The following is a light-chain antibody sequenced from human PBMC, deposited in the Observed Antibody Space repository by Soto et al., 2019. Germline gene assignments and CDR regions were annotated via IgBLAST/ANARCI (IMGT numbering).Light chain of an antibody. V-gene: IGKV4-1*01. Sequence: DIVMTQSPDSLAVSLGERATINCKSSQSLLYSSNSKNYLAWYQQKPGQPPKLLIYWASTRESGVPDRFSGSGSGTDFTLTISSLQAEDVAVYYCQQYYSTPPLTFGGGTKVEIK. CDR2: WAS. CDR1: QSLLYSSNSKNY. J-gene: IGKJ4*01. CDR3: QQYYSTPPLT.